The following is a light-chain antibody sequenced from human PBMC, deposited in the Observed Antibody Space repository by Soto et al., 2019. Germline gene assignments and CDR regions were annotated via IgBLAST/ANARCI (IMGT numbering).Light chain of an antibody. CDR2: DVS. CDR3: TSFTSSSTLYV. V-gene: IGLV2-14*01. Sequence: QSALTQPASVSGSPGQSITISCTGTGSDVGAYNYVSWYQQHPDKAPKLTIYDVSDRPSGVSNRFSGSKSGNTASLTISGLQAEDEADYYCTSFTSSSTLYVFGAGTKLTVL. CDR1: GSDVGAYNY. J-gene: IGLJ1*01.